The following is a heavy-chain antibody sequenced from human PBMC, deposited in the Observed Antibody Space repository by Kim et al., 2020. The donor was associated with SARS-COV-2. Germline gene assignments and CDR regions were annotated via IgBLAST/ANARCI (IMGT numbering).Heavy chain of an antibody. CDR1: GFTFSSYG. Sequence: GGSLRLSCAASGFTFSSYGMHWVRQAPGKGLEWVAVISYDGSNKYYADSVKGRFTISRDNSKNTLYLQMNSLRAEDTAVYYCAKDFAGPRKRYCSGSSCYYYYYGMDVWGQGTTVTVSS. J-gene: IGHJ6*02. D-gene: IGHD2-15*01. V-gene: IGHV3-30*18. CDR2: ISYDGSNK. CDR3: AKDFAGPRKRYCSGSSCYYYYYGMDV.